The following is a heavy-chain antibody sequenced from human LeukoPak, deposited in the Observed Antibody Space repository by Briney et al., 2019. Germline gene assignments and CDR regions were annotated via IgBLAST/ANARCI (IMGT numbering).Heavy chain of an antibody. D-gene: IGHD5-18*01. Sequence: GESLKISCKGSGYSFTSYWIGWVRQMPGKGLEWMGIIYPGDSDTRYSPSFQGQVTISADKSISTAYLQWSSLKASDTAMYYCARLTLDGGYSYAHCDYWGQGTLVTVSS. V-gene: IGHV5-51*01. CDR1: GYSFTSYW. CDR2: IYPGDSDT. CDR3: ARLTLDGGYSYAHCDY. J-gene: IGHJ4*02.